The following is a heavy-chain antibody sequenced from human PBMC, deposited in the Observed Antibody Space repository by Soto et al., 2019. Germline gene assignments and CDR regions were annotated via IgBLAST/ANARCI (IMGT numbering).Heavy chain of an antibody. J-gene: IGHJ6*02. V-gene: IGHV1-58*01. D-gene: IGHD2-15*01. CDR3: AARLPLIGYCSGGSCPTGGMDV. CDR2: IVVGSGNT. Sequence: SVKVSCKASGFTFTGSTVQWVRQARGQRLEWIGWIVVGSGNTNYAQKFQERVTITRDMSTSTAYMELSSLRSEDTAVYYCAARLPLIGYCSGGSCPTGGMDVWGQGTTVTVSS. CDR1: GFTFTGST.